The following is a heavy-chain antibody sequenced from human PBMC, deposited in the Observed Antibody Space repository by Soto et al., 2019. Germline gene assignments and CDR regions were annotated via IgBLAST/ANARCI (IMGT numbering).Heavy chain of an antibody. CDR2: ISYDGSNK. D-gene: IGHD3-10*01. Sequence: QVQLVESGGGVVQPGRSLRLSCAASGFTFSSYGMHWFRQAPGKGLEWVAVISYDGSNKYYADSVKGRFTISRDNSKNTLYLQMNSLRVEDTAVYYCAKNGAGRREDYYMDVWGKGTTVTVSS. V-gene: IGHV3-30*18. CDR1: GFTFSSYG. CDR3: AKNGAGRREDYYMDV. J-gene: IGHJ6*03.